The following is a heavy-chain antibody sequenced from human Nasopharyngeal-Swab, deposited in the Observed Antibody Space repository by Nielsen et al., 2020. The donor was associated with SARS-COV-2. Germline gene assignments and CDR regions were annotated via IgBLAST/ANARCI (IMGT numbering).Heavy chain of an antibody. V-gene: IGHV3-48*01. CDR2: INGDGSAK. CDR3: VRDGYTTGRNDAFDI. J-gene: IGHJ3*02. D-gene: IGHD1-1*01. CDR1: GFTFRSRS. Sequence: GESLKISCVASGFTFRSRSMNWVRQAPGKGLERVSYINGDGSAKYYVDSVKGRFTISRDNAKNSLYLQMNSLRVEDTAVYYCVRDGYTTGRNDAFDIWGQGTMVTVSS.